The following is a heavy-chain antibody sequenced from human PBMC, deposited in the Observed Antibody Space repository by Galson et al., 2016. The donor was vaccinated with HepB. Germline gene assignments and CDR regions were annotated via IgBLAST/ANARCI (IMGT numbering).Heavy chain of an antibody. V-gene: IGHV1-18*01. Sequence: VKVSCKAFGYTFTTSGISWVRQAPGQGLEWMGWISTYSGDTKYAQNFQGGLTLTTDSSTTTAYMELRSLRFDDTAMYYCARDVQYRFDSWGQGTLVTVSS. CDR2: ISTYSGDT. J-gene: IGHJ4*02. D-gene: IGHD2/OR15-2a*01. CDR1: GYTFTTSG. CDR3: ARDVQYRFDS.